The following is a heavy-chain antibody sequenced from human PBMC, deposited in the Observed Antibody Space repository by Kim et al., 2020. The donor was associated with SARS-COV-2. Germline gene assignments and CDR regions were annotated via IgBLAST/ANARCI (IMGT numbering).Heavy chain of an antibody. CDR1: GSTFNNHA. Sequence: GGSLRLSCSASGSTFNNHAMSWVRQAPGKGLEWVSVISGPGGGTYYADSVRGRFTISRDKSKNTLYLQMTSLRAEDTAIYYCATGGYSYGDWLDPWGQGTLVTVSS. J-gene: IGHJ5*02. V-gene: IGHV3-23*01. D-gene: IGHD5-18*01. CDR2: ISGPGGGT. CDR3: ATGGYSYGDWLDP.